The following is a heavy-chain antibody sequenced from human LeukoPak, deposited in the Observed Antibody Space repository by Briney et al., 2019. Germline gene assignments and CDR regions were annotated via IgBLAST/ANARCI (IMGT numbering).Heavy chain of an antibody. CDR2: LNPNTGNT. V-gene: IGHV1-8*03. J-gene: IGHJ6*03. CDR1: GYSFTNYD. CDR3: AREQAEYSSSSVQGGYYMDV. D-gene: IGHD6-6*01. Sequence: GASVKVSCKASGYSFTNYDINWVRQATGQGLEWMGWLNPNTGNTGYAQKFQGRVTITADKSTSTAYMELSSLRSEDTAVYYCAREQAEYSSSSVQGGYYMDVWGKGTTVTVSS.